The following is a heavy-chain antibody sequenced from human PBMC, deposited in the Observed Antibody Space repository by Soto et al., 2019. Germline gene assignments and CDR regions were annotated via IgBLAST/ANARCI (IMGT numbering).Heavy chain of an antibody. CDR2: IYYSGNT. CDR3: ARLQVYDFWSGSVPMDV. Sequence: SETLSLTCAVYGGSFSGYYWSWIRQPPGRGLEWIGYIYYSGNTNYNPSLKSRVTISVDTSKNQFSLKLSSVTAADTALYFCARLQVYDFWSGSVPMDVWGQGTTVTVSS. J-gene: IGHJ6*02. CDR1: GGSFSGYY. V-gene: IGHV4-34*11. D-gene: IGHD3-3*01.